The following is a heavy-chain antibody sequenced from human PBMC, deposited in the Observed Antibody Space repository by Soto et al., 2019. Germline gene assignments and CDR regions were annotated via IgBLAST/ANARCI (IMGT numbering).Heavy chain of an antibody. V-gene: IGHV3-7*01. CDR1: GFTFSTYW. D-gene: IGHD1-1*01. CDR2: INQDGSER. J-gene: IGHJ4*02. Sequence: EVQLVESGGGLVQPGGSLRLSCAASGFTFSTYWMSWVRQAPGEGLGWVASINQDGSERRYGDSVKGRFTVSRDSARSSVYLQMDSLRAEDTAMYYCARVWNDGRFDYWGQGALVTVSS. CDR3: ARVWNDGRFDY.